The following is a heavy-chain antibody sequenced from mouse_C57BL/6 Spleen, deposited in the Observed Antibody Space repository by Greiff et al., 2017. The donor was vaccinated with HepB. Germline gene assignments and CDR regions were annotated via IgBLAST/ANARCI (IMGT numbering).Heavy chain of an antibody. CDR2: IWGDGST. CDR3: AKEGGGYGGAWFAY. D-gene: IGHD2-2*01. V-gene: IGHV2-3*01. J-gene: IGHJ3*01. CDR1: GFSLTSYG. Sequence: QVQLQQSGPGLVAPSQSLSITCTVSGFSLTSYGVSWVRQPPGKGLEWLGVIWGDGSTNYHSALISRLSISKDNSKSQVFLKLNSLQTDDTATYYCAKEGGGYGGAWFAYWGQGTLVTVSA.